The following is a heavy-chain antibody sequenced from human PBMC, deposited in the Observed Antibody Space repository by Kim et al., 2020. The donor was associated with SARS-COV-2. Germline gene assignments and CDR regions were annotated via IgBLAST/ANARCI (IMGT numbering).Heavy chain of an antibody. D-gene: IGHD3-9*01. CDR2: INAGNGNT. V-gene: IGHV1-3*01. CDR3: ARDLLYYDILTGYSYNWFDP. J-gene: IGHJ5*02. Sequence: ASVKVSCKASGYTFTSYAMHWVRQAPGQRLEWMGWINAGNGNTKYSQKFQGRVTITRDTSASTAYMELRSLRSEDTAVYYCARDLLYYDILTGYSYNWFDPWGQGTLVTVSS. CDR1: GYTFTSYA.